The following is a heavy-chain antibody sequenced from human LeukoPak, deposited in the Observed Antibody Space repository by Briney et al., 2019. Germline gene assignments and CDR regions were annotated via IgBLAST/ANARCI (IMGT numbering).Heavy chain of an antibody. CDR1: GFTFSSYG. CDR3: ARVGYGIAVAGTFDY. CDR2: ISYDGSNK. J-gene: IGHJ4*02. Sequence: GGSLRLSCAASGFTFSSYGMHWVRQAPGKGLEWVAVISYDGSNKYYADSVKGRFTISRDNSKNTLYLQMNSLRAEDTAVYYCARVGYGIAVAGTFDYWGQGTLVTVSS. V-gene: IGHV3-30*03. D-gene: IGHD6-19*01.